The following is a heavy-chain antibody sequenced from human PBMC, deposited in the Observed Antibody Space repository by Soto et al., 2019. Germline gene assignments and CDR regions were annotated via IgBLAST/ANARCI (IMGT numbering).Heavy chain of an antibody. J-gene: IGHJ4*02. CDR2: INHSGST. V-gene: IGHV4-34*01. Sequence: QVQLHQWGAGLLMPSETLSLTCAVYGGSFSGYYGSWIRQPPGKGLEWIGEINHSGSTNYNPSLKSRVTISRDPSKNQFSLKLSSVTAADTAVYYCAVVTSLRLWFGESPNFDYWGQGPLVTVSS. D-gene: IGHD3-10*01. CDR1: GGSFSGYY. CDR3: AVVTSLRLWFGESPNFDY.